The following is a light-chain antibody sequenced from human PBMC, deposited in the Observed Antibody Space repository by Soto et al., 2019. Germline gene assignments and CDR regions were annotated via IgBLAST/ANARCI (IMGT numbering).Light chain of an antibody. CDR1: SSDVGGYNY. Sequence: QSVLTQPPSASGSPGQSVTISCTGTSSDVGGYNYVSWYQQHPGKAPKLMIYEVSKRPSGVPDRFSGSKSGNTASLPVSGLQAEDEADYYCISYAGSNXLYVFGTGTKX. J-gene: IGLJ1*01. CDR2: EVS. V-gene: IGLV2-8*01. CDR3: ISYAGSNXLYV.